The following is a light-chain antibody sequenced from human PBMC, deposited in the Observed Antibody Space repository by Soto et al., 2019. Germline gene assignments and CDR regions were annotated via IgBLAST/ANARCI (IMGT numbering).Light chain of an antibody. V-gene: IGKV3-15*01. CDR3: QSYNDWPFT. CDR1: ESLSTY. Sequence: EIVMTQSPATLSVSPGERVTLSCRASESLSTYLAWYQQKPGQAPRLLIYGASTKATGIPARFSGSGSATDFTLNISSLQSEDFAVYYCQSYNDWPFTFGQGNKLEI. J-gene: IGKJ2*01. CDR2: GAS.